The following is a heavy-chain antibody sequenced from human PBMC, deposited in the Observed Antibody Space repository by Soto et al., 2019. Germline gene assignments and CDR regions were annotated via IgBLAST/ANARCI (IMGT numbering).Heavy chain of an antibody. Sequence: PGESLKISCKGSGYSFTSYWIGWVRQMPGKGLEWMGIIYPGDSDTRYSPSFRGQATISADKSISTAYLQWSSLKASDTAMYYCARPITVGWGYYYGMDVWGQGTTVTVSS. CDR1: GYSFTSYW. CDR3: ARPITVGWGYYYGMDV. J-gene: IGHJ6*02. V-gene: IGHV5-51*01. D-gene: IGHD4-17*01. CDR2: IYPGDSDT.